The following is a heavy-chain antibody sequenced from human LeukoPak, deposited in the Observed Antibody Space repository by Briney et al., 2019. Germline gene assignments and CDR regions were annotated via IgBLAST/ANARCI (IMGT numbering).Heavy chain of an antibody. D-gene: IGHD6-19*01. CDR1: GFTFSSYE. Sequence: GGSLRLSCAASGFTFSSYEMNWVRQAPGKGLEWVSYISSSGSTIYYADSVKGRFTISRDNAKNSLYLQMNSLRAEDTAVYYCATLTVASSFDYWGQGTLVTVSS. V-gene: IGHV3-48*03. CDR3: ATLTVASSFDY. J-gene: IGHJ4*02. CDR2: ISSSGSTI.